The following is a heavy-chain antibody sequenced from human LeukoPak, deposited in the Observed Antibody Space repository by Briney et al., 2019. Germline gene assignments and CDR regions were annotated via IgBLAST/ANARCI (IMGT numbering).Heavy chain of an antibody. V-gene: IGHV4-59*08. CDR1: GGSISSYY. CDR3: ARLTHGMDV. CDR2: IYYSGST. Sequence: SETLSLTCTVSGGSISSYYWSWIRQPPGKELEWIGYIYYSGSTNYNPSLKSRVTISVDTSKNQFSLKLSSVTAADTAVYYCARLTHGMDVWGQGTTVTVSS. J-gene: IGHJ6*02.